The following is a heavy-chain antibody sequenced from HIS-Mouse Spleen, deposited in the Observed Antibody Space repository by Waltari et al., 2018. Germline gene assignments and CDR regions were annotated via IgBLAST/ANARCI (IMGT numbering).Heavy chain of an antibody. CDR3: AREIPYSSSWYDWYFDL. J-gene: IGHJ2*01. V-gene: IGHV4-39*07. CDR1: GGSISSSSYY. D-gene: IGHD6-13*01. CDR2: IYYSGST. Sequence: QLQLQESGPGLVKPSETLSLTCTVSGGSISSSSYYWRRIRQPPGKGLELIGSIYYSGSTYYNPSLKSRVTISVDTSKNQFSLKLSSVTAADTAVYYCAREIPYSSSWYDWYFDLWGRGTLVTVSS.